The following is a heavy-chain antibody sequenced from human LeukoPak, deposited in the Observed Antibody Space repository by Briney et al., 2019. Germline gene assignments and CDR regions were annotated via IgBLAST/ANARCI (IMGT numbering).Heavy chain of an antibody. Sequence: PGGSLRLSCAASGFTFSGYEMNWVRQAPGKGLEWVSAISGSGGSTYYADSVKGRFTISRDNSKNTLYLQMNSLRAEGTAVYYCAKDRRDSSSWRPFYYFDYWGQGTLVTVSS. CDR2: ISGSGGST. J-gene: IGHJ4*02. CDR1: GFTFSGYE. CDR3: AKDRRDSSSWRPFYYFDY. D-gene: IGHD6-13*01. V-gene: IGHV3-23*01.